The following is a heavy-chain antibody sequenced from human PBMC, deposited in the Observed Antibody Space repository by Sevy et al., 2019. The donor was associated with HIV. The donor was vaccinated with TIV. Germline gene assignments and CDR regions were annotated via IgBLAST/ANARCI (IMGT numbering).Heavy chain of an antibody. J-gene: IGHJ4*02. CDR3: ARRRPASPFDH. Sequence: GESLKISCKGSGYSFADYWIGWVRQMPGKGLEWMGVIYPADSDTRYSPSFQGQVTVSADKSISTAYLQWNSLKASDTAIYYCARRRPASPFDHWGQGTLVTVSS. CDR1: GYSFADYW. D-gene: IGHD2-2*01. CDR2: IYPADSDT. V-gene: IGHV5-51*01.